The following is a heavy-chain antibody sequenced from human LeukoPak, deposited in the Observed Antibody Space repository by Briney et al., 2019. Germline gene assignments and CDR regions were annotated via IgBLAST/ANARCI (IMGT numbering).Heavy chain of an antibody. CDR2: IYHSGST. D-gene: IGHD6-19*01. V-gene: IGHV4-38-2*01. CDR1: GYSISSGYY. Sequence: TSETLSLTCAVSGYSISSGYYWGWIRQPPGKGLEWIGSIYHSGSTYYNPSLKSRVTISVDTSKNQFSLKLSSVTAADTAVYYCARQVPLIAVVDTGFDHWGQGTLVTVSS. CDR3: ARQVPLIAVVDTGFDH. J-gene: IGHJ4*02.